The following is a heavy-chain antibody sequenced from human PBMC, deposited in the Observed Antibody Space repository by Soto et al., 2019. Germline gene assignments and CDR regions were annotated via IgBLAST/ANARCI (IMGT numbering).Heavy chain of an antibody. V-gene: IGHV1-69*13. CDR2: IIPIFGTA. CDR3: ARSRAAAPPRVGMDV. J-gene: IGHJ6*02. D-gene: IGHD6-13*01. CDR1: GGTFSSYA. Sequence: SVKVSCKASGGTFSSYAISWVRQAPGQGLEWMGGIIPIFGTANYAQKFQGRVTITADESTSIVFMEMSSLRFEDTAVYYCARSRAAAPPRVGMDVWGQGTTVTVSS.